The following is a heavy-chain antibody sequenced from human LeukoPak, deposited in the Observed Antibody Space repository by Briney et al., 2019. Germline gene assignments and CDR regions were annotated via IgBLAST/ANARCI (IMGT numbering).Heavy chain of an antibody. J-gene: IGHJ4*02. D-gene: IGHD1-26*01. CDR1: GFIFSSYN. V-gene: IGHV3-21*06. CDR3: ATYSGTYRDH. CDR2: IRTAGKHI. Sequence: GGSLRLSCAGSGFIFSSYNMNWVRHAPGKGLEWVSSIRTAGKHIYYADSVRDRFAISRDDAKNSLYLQMNNLGVDDTAVYYCATYSGTYRDHWGQGTLVTVSS.